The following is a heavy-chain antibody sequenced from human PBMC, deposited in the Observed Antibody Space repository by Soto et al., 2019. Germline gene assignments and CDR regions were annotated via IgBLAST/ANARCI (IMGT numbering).Heavy chain of an antibody. CDR3: AREVAVAGTVPDY. CDR2: IIPILGIA. D-gene: IGHD6-19*01. Sequence: QVQLVQSGAEVKKPGSSVKVSCKASGGTFSSYTISWVRQAPGQGLEWMGRIIPILGIANYAQKFQGRVTITADKSTSTAYMELSSMISEDTAVYYCAREVAVAGTVPDYWGQGTLVTVSS. J-gene: IGHJ4*02. V-gene: IGHV1-69*08. CDR1: GGTFSSYT.